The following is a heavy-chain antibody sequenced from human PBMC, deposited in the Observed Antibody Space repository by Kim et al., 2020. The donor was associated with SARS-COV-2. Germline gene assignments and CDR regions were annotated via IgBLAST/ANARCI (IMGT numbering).Heavy chain of an antibody. J-gene: IGHJ4*02. D-gene: IGHD5-12*01. Sequence: SLKSRVTISVDTSKNQFSLKLSSVTAADTAVYYCATGTGWLQSKTSNFDYWGQGTLVTVSS. CDR3: ATGTGWLQSKTSNFDY. V-gene: IGHV4-34*01.